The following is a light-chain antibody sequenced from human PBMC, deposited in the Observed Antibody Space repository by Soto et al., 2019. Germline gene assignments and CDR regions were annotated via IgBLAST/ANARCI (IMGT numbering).Light chain of an antibody. J-gene: IGLJ1*01. Sequence: QSALTQPASVSGSPRQSITISCTGASSDVGGYTYVSWYQQHPGKAPKLMIYEVNNRPSGVSHRFSGSKSGNTASLTISGLQAEDEADYYCSSYTSGSTLYVFGTGTKVTVL. CDR2: EVN. CDR3: SSYTSGSTLYV. V-gene: IGLV2-14*01. CDR1: SSDVGGYTY.